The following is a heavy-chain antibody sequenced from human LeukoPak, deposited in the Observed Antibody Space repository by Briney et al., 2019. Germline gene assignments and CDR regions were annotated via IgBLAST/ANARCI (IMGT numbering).Heavy chain of an antibody. D-gene: IGHD3-9*01. CDR3: ARHNGFDRGYYYYMDV. CDR1: GGFINSYY. CDR2: VYTSGIT. Sequence: PSETLSLTCTVSGGFINSYYWSWIRQPAGKGLEWIGRVYTSGITNYNPSLKSRITMSVDTSKNQFSLKLTSVTAADTAVYYCARHNGFDRGYYYYMDVWGKGTTVTVTS. J-gene: IGHJ6*03. V-gene: IGHV4-4*07.